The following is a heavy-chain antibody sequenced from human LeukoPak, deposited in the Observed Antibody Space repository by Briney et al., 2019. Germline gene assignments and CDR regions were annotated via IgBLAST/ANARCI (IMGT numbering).Heavy chain of an antibody. Sequence: GGSLRLSCAASGFTFSSYAMSWVRQAPGKGLEWVSAISGSGGSTYYADSVKGRFTISRDNCKNTLYLQMNSLRAEDTAGYYCAKDPDSSGWYTNFDYWGQGTLVTVSS. CDR1: GFTFSSYA. CDR2: ISGSGGST. D-gene: IGHD6-19*01. V-gene: IGHV3-23*01. CDR3: AKDPDSSGWYTNFDY. J-gene: IGHJ4*02.